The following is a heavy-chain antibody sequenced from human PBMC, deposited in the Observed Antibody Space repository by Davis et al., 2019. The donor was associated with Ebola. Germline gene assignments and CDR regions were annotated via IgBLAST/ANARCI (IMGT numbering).Heavy chain of an antibody. CDR1: GFPFSDYY. J-gene: IGHJ6*04. CDR3: ARGRSGFYGMDV. V-gene: IGHV3-11*01. Sequence: GESPKISCAASGFPFSDYYMSWIRQAPGKGLEWVSYISSSGSTIYYAEPVKGRFTITRDNAKNSQYLQMNSLRAEDASVYYCARGRSGFYGMDVWGKGTTVTVPS. CDR2: ISSSGSTI.